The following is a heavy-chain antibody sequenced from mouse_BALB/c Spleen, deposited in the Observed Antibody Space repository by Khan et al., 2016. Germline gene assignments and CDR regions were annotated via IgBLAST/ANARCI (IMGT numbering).Heavy chain of an antibody. CDR1: GFSLTSYG. CDR3: ARRDYDWYFDV. CDR2: IWAGGST. Sequence: QVQLKQSGPGLVAPSQSLSITCTVSGFSLTSYGVHWVRQPPGKGLEWLGVIWAGGSTNYNSALMSRLSIIKDNSKSQVFLTMNSLQTDDTAMYYCARRDYDWYFDVWGAGTTVTVSS. V-gene: IGHV2-9*02. D-gene: IGHD2-4*01. J-gene: IGHJ1*01.